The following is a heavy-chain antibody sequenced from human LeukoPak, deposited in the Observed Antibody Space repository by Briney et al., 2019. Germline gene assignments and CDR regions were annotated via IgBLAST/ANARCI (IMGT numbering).Heavy chain of an antibody. CDR2: INHRGST. D-gene: IGHD1-1*01. CDR1: GGSFSDYY. Sequence: ASETLSLTCAVYGGSFSDYYWTWIRQPPGKGLEWIGEINHRGSTHYNPSLKSRVTISVDTSNNQFSLQLYTVTAADTAVYFCARHGHNHFYDYWGQGTLVTVSS. J-gene: IGHJ4*02. CDR3: ARHGHNHFYDY. V-gene: IGHV4-34*01.